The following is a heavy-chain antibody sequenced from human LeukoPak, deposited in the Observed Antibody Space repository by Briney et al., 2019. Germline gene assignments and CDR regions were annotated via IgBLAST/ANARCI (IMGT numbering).Heavy chain of an antibody. CDR3: AREGTMVRGLAFDI. J-gene: IGHJ3*02. CDR1: GGSISSYY. Sequence: SETLSLTCTVSGGSISSYYWSWIQQPPGKGLKWIGYIYYSGSTNYNPSLKSRVTISVDTSKNQFSLRLNSVTAADTAVYYCAREGTMVRGLAFDIWGQGTMVTVSS. D-gene: IGHD3-10*01. CDR2: IYYSGST. V-gene: IGHV4-59*01.